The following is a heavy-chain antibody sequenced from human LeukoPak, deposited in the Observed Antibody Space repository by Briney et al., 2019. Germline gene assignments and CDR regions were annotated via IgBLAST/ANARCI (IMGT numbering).Heavy chain of an antibody. CDR1: GGSFSGYY. J-gene: IGHJ4*02. Sequence: SETLSLTCAVYGGSFSGYYWSWIRQPPGKGLEWIGEINHSGSTNYNPSLKSRVTISVDTSKNQFSLKLSSVTAADTAVYYCARRVGCCSGGSCYSDPFDYWGQGTLVTVSS. CDR2: INHSGST. CDR3: ARRVGCCSGGSCYSDPFDY. D-gene: IGHD2-15*01. V-gene: IGHV4-34*01.